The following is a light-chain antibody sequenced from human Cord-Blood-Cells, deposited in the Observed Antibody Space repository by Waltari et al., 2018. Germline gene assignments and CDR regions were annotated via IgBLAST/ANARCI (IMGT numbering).Light chain of an antibody. Sequence: QSALTQPASVSGSPGQSITISCTGTSSDVGSYNLVSWYQQHPGKAPKLMIYGGSKRPSGVSNRFSGSKSGNTASRTISGLQAEDEADYYCCSYAGSSTYVFGTGTKVTVL. J-gene: IGLJ1*01. V-gene: IGLV2-23*01. CDR1: SSDVGSYNL. CDR2: GGS. CDR3: CSYAGSSTYV.